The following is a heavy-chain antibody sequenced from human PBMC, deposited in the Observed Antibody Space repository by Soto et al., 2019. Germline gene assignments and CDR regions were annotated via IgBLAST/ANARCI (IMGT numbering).Heavy chain of an antibody. J-gene: IGHJ6*02. CDR1: GGFVNSDTHS. CDR2: IYSGGST. D-gene: IGHD2-2*01. CDR3: ARFVRSCSATTCSTRADV. V-gene: IGHV4-61*01. Sequence: SETLSLTCTVSGGFVNSDTHSWSWIRQTPGKRLEWIGFIYSGGSTKNPSLRSRVTMSVDTSKNQFSLKLRSVIVADTAVYRCARFVRSCSATTCSTRADVWGQGITVTVSS.